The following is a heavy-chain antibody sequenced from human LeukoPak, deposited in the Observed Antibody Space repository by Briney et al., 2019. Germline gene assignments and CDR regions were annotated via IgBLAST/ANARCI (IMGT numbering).Heavy chain of an antibody. J-gene: IGHJ5*02. CDR2: ISYDVSNK. V-gene: IGHV3-30*18. CDR3: AKSGLYYYDSSAGFDP. Sequence: VRSLRLSCAASGFTFSSYGMHSVRQAPGQGLEGVAVISYDVSNKYSAEPVKGRFTTSRDNSKKTLYLQMHSLRAEDTAVYYCAKSGLYYYDSSAGFDPWGQGTLVTVSS. D-gene: IGHD3-22*01. CDR1: GFTFSSYG.